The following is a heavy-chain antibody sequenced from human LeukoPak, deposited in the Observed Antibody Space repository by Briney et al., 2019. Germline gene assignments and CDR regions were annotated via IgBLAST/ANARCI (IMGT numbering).Heavy chain of an antibody. Sequence: PGGSLRLSCAASGSTFSSYAMTWVRQAPGKGLEWVSGISGSGGSTFYADSVKGRFTISRDNSKNTLYLQMNSLRAEDTAVYYCAKGGRWDYYDSSHWGQGTMVTVSS. J-gene: IGHJ3*01. CDR2: ISGSGGST. CDR3: AKGGRWDYYDSSH. V-gene: IGHV3-23*01. CDR1: GSTFSSYA. D-gene: IGHD3-22*01.